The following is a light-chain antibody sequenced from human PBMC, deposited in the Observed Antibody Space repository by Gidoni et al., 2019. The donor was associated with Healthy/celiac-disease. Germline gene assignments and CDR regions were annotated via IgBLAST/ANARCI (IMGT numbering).Light chain of an antibody. J-gene: IGKJ2*01. CDR3: QQYGSSPPYT. CDR1: QSVSSSY. Sequence: ELVSPPSPGTLSSSPGERATLSCRASQSVSSSYLAWYQQKPGQAPRLLIYGASSGSGTDVTLTISRLEPEDFAVYYCQQYGSSPPYTFXXXTKLEIK. CDR2: GAS. V-gene: IGKV3-20*01.